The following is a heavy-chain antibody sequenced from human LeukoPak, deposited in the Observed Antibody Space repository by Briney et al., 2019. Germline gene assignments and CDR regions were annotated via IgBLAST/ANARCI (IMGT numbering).Heavy chain of an antibody. CDR3: ASQTKGQWLADFDY. J-gene: IGHJ4*02. Sequence: PSETLPLTCTVSGGSISSSSYYWGWIRQPPGKGLEWIGSIYYSGSTYYNPSLKSRVTISVDTSKNQFSLKLSSVTAADTAVYYCASQTKGQWLADFDYWGQGTLVTVSS. CDR1: GGSISSSSYY. D-gene: IGHD6-19*01. CDR2: IYYSGST. V-gene: IGHV4-39*01.